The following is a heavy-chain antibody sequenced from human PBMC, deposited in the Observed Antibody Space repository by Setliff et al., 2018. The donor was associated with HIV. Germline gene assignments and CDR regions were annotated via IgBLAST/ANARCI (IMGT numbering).Heavy chain of an antibody. CDR3: AAGLNYYDRSGLGA. CDR2: IVPVFGIG. V-gene: IGHV1-69*13. J-gene: IGHJ5*02. D-gene: IGHD3-22*01. CDR1: GYIFTHYG. Sequence: GASVKVSCKASGYIFTHYGISWVRQAPGQGLGWMGWIVPVFGIGRSPQKFQGRVIITADESTSTAYMELSSLTSGDTAVYYCAAGLNYYDRSGLGAWGQGTLVTVSS.